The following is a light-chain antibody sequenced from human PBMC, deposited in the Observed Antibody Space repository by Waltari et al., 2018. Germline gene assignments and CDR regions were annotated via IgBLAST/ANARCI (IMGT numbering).Light chain of an antibody. CDR3: QQYNSYSHT. J-gene: IGKJ2*01. CDR2: KSS. Sequence: DIQMTQSPSTLSASVGDTVTITCRASQSISSWLAWYQQKPGKAPQVLIYKSSSLESGVPSRFSGSGSGTEFTLTISSLQPDEFATYYCQQYNSYSHTFGQGTKLELK. CDR1: QSISSW. V-gene: IGKV1-5*03.